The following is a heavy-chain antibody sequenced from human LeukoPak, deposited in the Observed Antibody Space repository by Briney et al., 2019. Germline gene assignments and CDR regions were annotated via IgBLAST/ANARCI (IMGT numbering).Heavy chain of an antibody. D-gene: IGHD4-23*01. Sequence: SGGSLRPSCAASGFPFSASAMTWVRQAPGKGLEWVANIKPDGSEKYYVDSVKGRFTISRDNAKNSLYLQMNSLRAEDTAVYYCARDPRWLDYWGQGTLVTVSS. CDR2: IKPDGSEK. J-gene: IGHJ4*02. CDR1: GFPFSASA. CDR3: ARDPRWLDY. V-gene: IGHV3-7*01.